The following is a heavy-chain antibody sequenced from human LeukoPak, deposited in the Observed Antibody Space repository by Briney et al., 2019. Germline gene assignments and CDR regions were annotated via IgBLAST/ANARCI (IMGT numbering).Heavy chain of an antibody. J-gene: IGHJ4*02. CDR2: ISSSSSYI. CDR1: GFTFSSYA. Sequence: GGSLRLSCAASGFTFSSYAMSWVRQAPGKGLEWVSSISSSSSYIYYADSVKGRFTISRDNAKNSLYLQMNSLRAEDTAVYYCARVPYYYDSPYYFDYWGQGTLVTVSS. CDR3: ARVPYYYDSPYYFDY. D-gene: IGHD3-22*01. V-gene: IGHV3-21*01.